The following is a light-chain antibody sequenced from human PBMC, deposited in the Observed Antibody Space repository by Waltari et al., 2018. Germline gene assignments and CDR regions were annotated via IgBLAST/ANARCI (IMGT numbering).Light chain of an antibody. CDR2: GNS. J-gene: IGLJ2*01. CDR3: QSYDSSLGGSV. CDR1: RPNIGAGYD. V-gene: IGLV1-40*01. Sequence: QSVLTQPPSVSGAPGQRVTISCTGSRPNIGAGYDVNWYQQIPGKAPKLLIDGNSNRPSGVPDRISGSKSGTSASLAITGLQAEDEADYYCQSYDSSLGGSVFGGGTKLTVL.